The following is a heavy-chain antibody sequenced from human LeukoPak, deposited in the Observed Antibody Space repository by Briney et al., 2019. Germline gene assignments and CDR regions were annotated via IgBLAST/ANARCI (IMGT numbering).Heavy chain of an antibody. CDR1: GFTFSDWS. D-gene: IGHD5-18*01. CDR2: ISERLKT. V-gene: IGHV3-23*05. J-gene: IGHJ1*01. Sequence: GGSLRLSCAASGFTFSDWSMSWVRQTPGKGLEWVSTISERLKTYYADSVNGRFTISRDYSKSILYLQMNSLRDEDTAVYYCVQDFRDWIRISRGGDSWGQGALVTVSS. CDR3: VQDFRDWIRISRGGDS.